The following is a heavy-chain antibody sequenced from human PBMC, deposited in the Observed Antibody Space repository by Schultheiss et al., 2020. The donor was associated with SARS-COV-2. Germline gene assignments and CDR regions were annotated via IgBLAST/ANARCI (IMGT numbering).Heavy chain of an antibody. Sequence: ASVKVSCKASGYTFTSYGISWVRQAPGQGLEWMGWINPNSGGTNYAQKLQGRVTMTTDTSTSTAYMELRSLRSDDTAVYYCARAYQPPHYYDSSGYYYVDAFDIWGQGTIVTVSS. V-gene: IGHV1-18*01. CDR2: INPNSGGT. CDR1: GYTFTSYG. CDR3: ARAYQPPHYYDSSGYYYVDAFDI. D-gene: IGHD3-22*01. J-gene: IGHJ3*02.